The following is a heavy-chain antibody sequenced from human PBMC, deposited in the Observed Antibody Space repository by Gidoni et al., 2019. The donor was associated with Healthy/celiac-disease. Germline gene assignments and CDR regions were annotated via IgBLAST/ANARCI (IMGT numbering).Heavy chain of an antibody. CDR1: GYTFTSYG. CDR2: ISAYNGNT. D-gene: IGHD3-3*01. Sequence: SVKVSCKASGYTFTSYGISWVRQAPGQGLEWMGWISAYNGNTNYAQKLQGRVTMTTDTSTSTAYMELRSLRSDDTAVYYCARDLRRKIFGVVDYWGQGTLVTVSS. V-gene: IGHV1-18*01. J-gene: IGHJ4*02. CDR3: ARDLRRKIFGVVDY.